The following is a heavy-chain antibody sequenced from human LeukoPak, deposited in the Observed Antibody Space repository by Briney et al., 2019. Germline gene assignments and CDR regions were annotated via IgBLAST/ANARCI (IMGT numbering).Heavy chain of an antibody. CDR3: ARSIGYYYTMDV. D-gene: IGHD3-22*01. J-gene: IGHJ6*02. CDR2: ISGSGSDL. CDR1: GFSFSDYY. V-gene: IGHV3-11*01. Sequence: GGSLRLSYVACGFSFSDYYMSWIRQAPGRGLEWISYISGSGSDLYYADSVKGRFTISRDNANNSLYLQMNSLRAEDTAVYYCARSIGYYYTMDVWGQGTTVTVSS.